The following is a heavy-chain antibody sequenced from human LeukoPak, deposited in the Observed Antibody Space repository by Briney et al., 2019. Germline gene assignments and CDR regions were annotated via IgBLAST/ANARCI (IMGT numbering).Heavy chain of an antibody. Sequence: GGSLRLSCVASGFTFSSYEMNWVRQAPGKGLEWVAVISYDGSNKYYADSVKGRFTISRDNSKNTLYLQMNSLRAEDTAVYYCARDGTETQKGYYFDYWGQGTLVTVSS. CDR3: ARDGTETQKGYYFDY. CDR2: ISYDGSNK. J-gene: IGHJ4*02. V-gene: IGHV3-30*04. CDR1: GFTFSSYE.